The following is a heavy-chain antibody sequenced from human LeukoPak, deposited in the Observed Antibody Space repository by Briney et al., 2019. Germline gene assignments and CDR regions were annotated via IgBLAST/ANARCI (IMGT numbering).Heavy chain of an antibody. CDR2: IYPGDSGT. J-gene: IGHJ5*02. CDR3: ARAERSGTYPLVWFDP. V-gene: IGHV5-51*01. CDR1: GYSFANYW. D-gene: IGHD3-10*01. Sequence: GESLKISCQGSGYSFANYWIGWVRQMPGKGLECMGIIYPGDSGTIYSPSFQGQVTISADKSSNTAYLQWSSLKTSDTAIYYCARAERSGTYPLVWFDPWGQGTLVTVSS.